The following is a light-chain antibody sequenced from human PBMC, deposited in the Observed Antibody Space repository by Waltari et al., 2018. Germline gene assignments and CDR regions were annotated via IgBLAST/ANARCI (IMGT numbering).Light chain of an antibody. Sequence: QSVLTQPPSVSAAPGQKVTISSSGSHSNIGNKYVSWYQQLPGTAPKLLIYENNKRPSGIPDRFSGSQSDTSATLGITGLQTGDEADYYCGSWDSGLNAWVFGGGTKVTVL. CDR3: GSWDSGLNAWV. V-gene: IGLV1-51*01. CDR2: ENN. J-gene: IGLJ3*02. CDR1: HSNIGNKY.